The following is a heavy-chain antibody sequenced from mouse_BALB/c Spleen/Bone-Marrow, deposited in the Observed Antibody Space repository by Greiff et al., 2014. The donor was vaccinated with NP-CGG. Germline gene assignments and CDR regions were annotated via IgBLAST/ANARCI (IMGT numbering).Heavy chain of an antibody. CDR2: IDPANGNT. J-gene: IGHJ2*01. V-gene: IGHV14-3*02. CDR1: GFNIKDTY. D-gene: IGHD1-1*01. CDR3: SRYYYGSSYFDY. Sequence: VQLQQSGAELVKPGASVKLSCTASGFNIKDTYMHWVKQRPEQGLEWIGRIDPANGNTKYDPKFQGKATITADTSSNTAYLQLSSLKSEDTAVYYCSRYYYGSSYFDYWGQGTTLPVSS.